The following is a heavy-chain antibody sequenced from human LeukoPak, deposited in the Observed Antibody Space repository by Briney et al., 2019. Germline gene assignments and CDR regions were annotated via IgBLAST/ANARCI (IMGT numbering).Heavy chain of an antibody. D-gene: IGHD6-13*01. CDR1: GFTFSSYS. CDR2: IRYDGSNK. V-gene: IGHV3-30*02. J-gene: IGHJ3*02. Sequence: PGGSLRLSCAASGFTFSSYSMNWVRQAPGKGLEWVAFIRYDGSNKYYADSVKGRFTISRDNSKNTLYLQMNSLRAEDTAVYYCAKGPRIAAGGQNAFDIWGQGTMVTVSS. CDR3: AKGPRIAAGGQNAFDI.